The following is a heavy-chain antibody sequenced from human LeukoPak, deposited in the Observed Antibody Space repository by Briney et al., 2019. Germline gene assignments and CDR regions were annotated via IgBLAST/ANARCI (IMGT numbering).Heavy chain of an antibody. V-gene: IGHV3-74*01. CDR2: INSDGSST. D-gene: IGHD3-10*01. J-gene: IGHJ4*02. CDR1: GFTLSSYW. CDR3: AMVRGVTSDY. Sequence: GGSLRLSCAASGFTLSSYWMYWVRQAPGKGLVWVSRINSDGSSTSYADSVKGRFTISRDNAKNTLYLQMNSLRAEDTAVYYCAMVRGVTSDYWGQGTLVTVSS.